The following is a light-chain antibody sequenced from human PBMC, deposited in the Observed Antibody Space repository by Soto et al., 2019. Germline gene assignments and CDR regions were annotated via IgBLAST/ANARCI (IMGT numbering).Light chain of an antibody. V-gene: IGLV2-14*01. CDR3: NSYTSDNRNYV. J-gene: IGLJ1*01. Sequence: SVLTQPASVSGSPGQSITISCTGSSSDVGSYTSVSWYQQHPGKAPKLMIYEVSNRPSGVSRRFSGSKSGNTASLTISGLQAEDEAHYYCNSYTSDNRNYVFGTGTKGTVL. CDR1: SSDVGSYTS. CDR2: EVS.